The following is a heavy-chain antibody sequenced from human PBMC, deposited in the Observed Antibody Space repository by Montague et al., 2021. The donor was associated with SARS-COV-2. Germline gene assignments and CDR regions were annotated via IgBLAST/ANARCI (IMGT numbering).Heavy chain of an antibody. Sequence: SLRLSCAASGFTVSSNHMSWVRQAPGKGLEWVSVIYSGGTTYYEDSVKGRFTISRDNSKNTLYLQMNSLRAEDTAVYYCARALSFSNWFDPWGQGTLVTVSS. V-gene: IGHV3-66*01. D-gene: IGHD2-2*01. J-gene: IGHJ5*02. CDR3: ARALSFSNWFDP. CDR1: GFTVSSNH. CDR2: IYSGGTT.